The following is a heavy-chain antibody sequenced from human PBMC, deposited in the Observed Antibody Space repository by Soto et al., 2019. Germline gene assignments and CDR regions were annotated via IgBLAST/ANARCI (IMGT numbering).Heavy chain of an antibody. J-gene: IGHJ4*02. CDR3: ARQFSVHGDYGRYFDF. V-gene: IGHV4-34*01. Sequence: PSETLSLTCAVYGRSFSGYYWSWIRQPPGKGLEWIGEINHSGSTNYNPSLKSRVTISVDTSKNQFSLKLSSVTAADTAVYYCARQFSVHGDYGRYFDFWGQGTLVTVSS. CDR2: INHSGST. D-gene: IGHD4-17*01. CDR1: GRSFSGYY.